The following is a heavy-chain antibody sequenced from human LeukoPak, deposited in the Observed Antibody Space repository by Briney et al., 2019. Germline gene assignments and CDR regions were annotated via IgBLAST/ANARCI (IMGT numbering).Heavy chain of an antibody. Sequence: GGSLRLSCAASGFTFSNYWMHWVRQAPGKGLEWVSGISGSGDSTYYADSVKGRFTISRDNSKNMLYLQMNSLRAEDTAVYYCARRSGIAVAGAFDYWGQGTLVTVSS. CDR2: ISGSGDST. D-gene: IGHD6-19*01. J-gene: IGHJ4*02. CDR3: ARRSGIAVAGAFDY. CDR1: GFTFSNYW. V-gene: IGHV3-23*01.